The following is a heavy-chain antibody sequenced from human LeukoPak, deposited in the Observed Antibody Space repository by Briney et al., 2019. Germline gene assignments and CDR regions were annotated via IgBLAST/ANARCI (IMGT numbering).Heavy chain of an antibody. V-gene: IGHV1-2*02. CDR2: INPNSGGT. CDR3: ARDHLTMVRGVIIY. D-gene: IGHD3-10*01. CDR1: GYTFTGYY. Sequence: GSVKVSCKASGYTFTGYYMHWVRQAPGQGLEWMGWINPNSGGTNYAQKFQGRVTMTGDTSISTAYMELSRLRSDDTAVYYCARDHLTMVRGVIIYWGQGTLVTVSS. J-gene: IGHJ4*02.